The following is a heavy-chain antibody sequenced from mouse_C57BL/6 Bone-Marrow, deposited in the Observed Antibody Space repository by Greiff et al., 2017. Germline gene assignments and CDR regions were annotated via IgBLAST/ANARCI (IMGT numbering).Heavy chain of an antibody. CDR3: SRFTSQGYFDV. V-gene: IGHV1-26*01. CDR2: INPNNGGT. CDR1: GYTFTDYY. J-gene: IGHJ1*03. D-gene: IGHD3-2*02. Sequence: EVQLQQSGPELVKPGASVKISCKASGYTFTDYYMNWVKQSHGKSLEWIGDINPNNGGTSYNQKFKGKATLTVDKSSSTAYMELRSLTSEDSAVYYWSRFTSQGYFDVWGTGTTVTVSS.